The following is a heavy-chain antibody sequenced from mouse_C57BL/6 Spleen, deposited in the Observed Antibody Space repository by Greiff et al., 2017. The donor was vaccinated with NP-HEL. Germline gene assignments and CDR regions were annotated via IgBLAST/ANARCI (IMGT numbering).Heavy chain of an antibody. CDR1: GFNIKDDY. CDR2: IDPENGDT. D-gene: IGHD1-1*01. CDR3: TTPPVVGGAMDY. V-gene: IGHV14-4*01. J-gene: IGHJ4*01. Sequence: EVQLQQSGAELVRPGASVKLSCTASGFNIKDDYMHWVKQRPEQGLEWIGWIDPENGDTEYASKFQGKATITADTSSNTAYLQLRSLTSEDTAVYYCTTPPVVGGAMDYWGQGTSVTVSS.